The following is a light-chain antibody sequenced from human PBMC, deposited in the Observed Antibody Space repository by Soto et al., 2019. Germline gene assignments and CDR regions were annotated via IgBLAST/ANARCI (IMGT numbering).Light chain of an antibody. CDR2: EGS. CDR3: ETWDSYSHV. J-gene: IGLJ1*01. CDR1: GSDVGSFDL. V-gene: IGLV2-23*01. Sequence: QSALTQPASVSGSPEQSITISCTGPGSDVGSFDLVSWYQQHPGKAPKLIIFEGSKRPSGVSNRFSGSKSDNRASLTISGLQAEDEADYYCETWDSYSHVFGTGTKLTVL.